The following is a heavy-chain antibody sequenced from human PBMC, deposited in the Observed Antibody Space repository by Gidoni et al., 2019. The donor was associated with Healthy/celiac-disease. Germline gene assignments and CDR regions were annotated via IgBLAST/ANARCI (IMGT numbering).Heavy chain of an antibody. CDR1: GGSSSSGGYY. Sequence: QVQLQESGPGLVKPSQTLSLPCPVSGGSSSSGGYYWSWIRQHPGKGLEWIGYNYYMGSTYYNPSIKSRVTISVDTSKSQLSLKLSSVTAADTAVYYCARDETYYYGSGSYNAFDIWGQGTMVTVSS. CDR3: ARDETYYYGSGSYNAFDI. CDR2: NYYMGST. V-gene: IGHV4-31*03. J-gene: IGHJ3*02. D-gene: IGHD3-10*01.